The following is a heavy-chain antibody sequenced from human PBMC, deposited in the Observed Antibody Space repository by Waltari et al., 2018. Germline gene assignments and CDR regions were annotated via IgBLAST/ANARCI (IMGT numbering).Heavy chain of an antibody. CDR3: ATSTSGGSSWYNWFDP. D-gene: IGHD6-13*01. J-gene: IGHJ5*02. CDR2: IYSGGST. CDR1: GFTFSSYA. V-gene: IGHV3-23*03. Sequence: EVELVESGGGLVQPGGSLRLYCAASGFTFSSYAMSWVRQAPGKGLEWGSFIYSGGSTYYADSVKGRFTISRDNSKNTLYLQMNSLRAEDTAVYYCATSTSGGSSWYNWFDPWGQGTLVTVSS.